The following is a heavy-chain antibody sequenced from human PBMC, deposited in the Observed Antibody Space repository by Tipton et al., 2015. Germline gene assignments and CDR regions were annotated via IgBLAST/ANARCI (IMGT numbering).Heavy chain of an antibody. D-gene: IGHD3-10*01. J-gene: IGHJ6*02. CDR2: IYYSGTV. CDR3: ARTPLKDSGSYYYYGIDV. CDR1: GGSISSYY. Sequence: TLSLTCTVSGGSISSYYWSWIRQPPGKELEWIGYIYYSGTVNYNPSLTSRVTISVDTPKNQFSLKLSSVTAADTAVYFCARTPLKDSGSYYYYGIDVWGQGTTVTVSS. V-gene: IGHV4-59*01.